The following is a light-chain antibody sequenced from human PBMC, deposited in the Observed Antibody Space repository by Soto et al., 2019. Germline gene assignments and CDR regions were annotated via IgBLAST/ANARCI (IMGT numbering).Light chain of an antibody. CDR1: QTISSW. V-gene: IGKV1-5*03. CDR2: KAS. CDR3: QQYNSYPVP. Sequence: IHMNQLPSTLGLAVWNRVTITCGASQTISSWLAWYQQKPGKAPKLLIYKASTLKSGVPSRFSGSGSGTEFTLTISSLQPDDFATYYCQQYNSYPVPFGQGTKLDIK. J-gene: IGKJ1*01.